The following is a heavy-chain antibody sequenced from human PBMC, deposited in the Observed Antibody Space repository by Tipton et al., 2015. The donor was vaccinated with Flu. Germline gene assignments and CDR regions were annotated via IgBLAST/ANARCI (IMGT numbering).Heavy chain of an antibody. CDR3: ARGLRFFYYYYYMDV. D-gene: IGHD5-12*01. CDR1: GGSFSGYY. V-gene: IGHV4-34*01. CDR2: INHSGST. Sequence: TLSLTCAVYGGSFSGYYWSWIRQPPGKGLEWIGEINHSGSTNYNPSLKSRVTISVDTSKNQFSLKLSSVTAADTAVYYCARGLRFFYYYYYMDVWGKGTTVTVSS. J-gene: IGHJ6*03.